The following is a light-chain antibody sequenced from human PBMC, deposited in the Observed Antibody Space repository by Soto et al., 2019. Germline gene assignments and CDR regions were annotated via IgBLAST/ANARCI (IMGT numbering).Light chain of an antibody. Sequence: EILITQSPATLSVSPGESPTLSCRASQSVGSDLAWYQQRPGQAPRLVIYDIFTRDTGVPTRISGSGSGTEFTLPISRLQSEDFEVYYCQQYNSWPLTFGGGTKVDIK. V-gene: IGKV3D-15*01. J-gene: IGKJ4*01. CDR2: DIF. CDR3: QQYNSWPLT. CDR1: QSVGSD.